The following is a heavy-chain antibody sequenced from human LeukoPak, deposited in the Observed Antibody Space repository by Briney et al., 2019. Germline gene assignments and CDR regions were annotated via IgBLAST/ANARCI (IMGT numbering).Heavy chain of an antibody. CDR1: GGTFSSYA. CDR2: IIPILGIA. D-gene: IGHD5-18*01. Sequence: SVKVSCEASGGTFSSYAISWVRQAPGQGLEWMGRIIPILGIANYAQKFQGRVTITADKSTSTAYMELSSLRSEDTAVYDCARDKGYSYGPGLGYWGQGTLVTVSS. V-gene: IGHV1-69*04. CDR3: ARDKGYSYGPGLGY. J-gene: IGHJ4*02.